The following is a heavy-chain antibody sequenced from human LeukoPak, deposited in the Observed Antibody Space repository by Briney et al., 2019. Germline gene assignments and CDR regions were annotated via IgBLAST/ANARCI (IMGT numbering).Heavy chain of an antibody. CDR2: IYYSGST. D-gene: IGHD4-17*01. CDR1: GGSFSAYY. V-gene: IGHV4-59*01. Sequence: PSETLSLTCAVYGGSFSAYYWSWIRQPPGKGLEWIGYIYYSGSTNYNPSLKSRVTISVDTSKNQFSLKLSSVTAADTAVYYCAGESGDYGDLGYWGQGTLVTVSS. CDR3: AGESGDYGDLGY. J-gene: IGHJ4*02.